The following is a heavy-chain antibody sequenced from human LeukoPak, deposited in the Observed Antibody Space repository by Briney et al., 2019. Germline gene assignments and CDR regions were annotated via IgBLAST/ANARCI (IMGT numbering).Heavy chain of an antibody. CDR1: GYTFTSYA. J-gene: IGHJ3*02. V-gene: IGHV7-4-1*02. D-gene: IGHD2-15*01. Sequence: ASVKVSCKASGYTFTSYAMNWVRQAPGQGLEWMGWIDTNTGNPTYAQGFTGRFVFSLDTSVSTAYLQISSLKAEDTAVYYCAREREDIVVVAAANDAFDIWGQGTMVTASS. CDR3: AREREDIVVVAAANDAFDI. CDR2: IDTNTGNP.